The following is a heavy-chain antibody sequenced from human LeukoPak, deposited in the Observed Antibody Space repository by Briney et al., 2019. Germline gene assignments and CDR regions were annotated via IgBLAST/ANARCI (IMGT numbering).Heavy chain of an antibody. CDR1: GFTFSSYS. J-gene: IGHJ4*02. CDR3: ARDSGRYFRFDY. V-gene: IGHV3-21*01. Sequence: GGSLRLSCAASGFTFSSYSMNWVRQAPGKGLEWVSSISSSSSYIYYADSVKGRFTISRDNAKNSLYLQMNSLRAEDTAVYYCARDSGRYFRFDYWGQGIPVTVSS. CDR2: ISSSSSYI. D-gene: IGHD1-1*01.